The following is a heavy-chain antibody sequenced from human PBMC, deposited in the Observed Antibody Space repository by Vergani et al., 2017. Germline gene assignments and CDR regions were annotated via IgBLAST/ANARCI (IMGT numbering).Heavy chain of an antibody. J-gene: IGHJ3*01. Sequence: QLLESGGGLIQPGGSLRLSCAASGFTFNSYAMTWVRQAPGKGLEWVSGINNNGGSTYYADSVKGRFTISRDNSKNTLYLQMTDLRAEDSATYYCAKVCGSTSCPYGGGAFDVWGHGTMVTVSS. CDR2: INNNGGST. V-gene: IGHV3-23*01. CDR1: GFTFNSYA. D-gene: IGHD2-2*01. CDR3: AKVCGSTSCPYGGGAFDV.